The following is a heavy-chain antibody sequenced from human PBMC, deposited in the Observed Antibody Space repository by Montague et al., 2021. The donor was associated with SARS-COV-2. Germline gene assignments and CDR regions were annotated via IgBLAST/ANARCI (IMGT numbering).Heavy chain of an antibody. CDR2: ISSSSSYI. CDR3: ARNLGSGWAFFDY. D-gene: IGHD6-19*01. Sequence: SLRLSCAASGFTFSSYSMNWVRQAPGKGLEWVSSISSSSSYIYYAGSVKGRFTISRDNAKNSLYLQMNSLRAEDTAVYYCARNLGSGWAFFDYWGQGTLVTVSS. CDR1: GFTFSSYS. J-gene: IGHJ4*02. V-gene: IGHV3-21*01.